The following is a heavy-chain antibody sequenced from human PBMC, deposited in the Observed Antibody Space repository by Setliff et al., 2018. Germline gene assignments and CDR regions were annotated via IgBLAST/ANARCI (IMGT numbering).Heavy chain of an antibody. V-gene: IGHV1-58*01. D-gene: IGHD2-15*01. CDR1: GFTFTSSA. CDR2: IVVGSGNT. CDR3: ARELLSSRSQGEIDY. J-gene: IGHJ4*02. Sequence: SVKVSCKASGFTFTSSAVPWVRQARGQRLEWIGWIVVGSGNTNYAQKFQERVTITRDMSTSTAYMELSSLRSEDTAVYYCARELLSSRSQGEIDYWGQGTLVTVSS.